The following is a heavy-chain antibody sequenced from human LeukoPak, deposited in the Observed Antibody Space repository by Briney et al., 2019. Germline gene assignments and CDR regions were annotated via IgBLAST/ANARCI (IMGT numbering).Heavy chain of an antibody. CDR1: GGSISSGSYY. CDR3: ARTYYYGSGSSYFDP. Sequence: SQTLSLTCTVSGGSISSGSYYWSWIRQPAGKGLEWIGRIYTSGSTNYNPSLKSRVTISVDTSKNQFSLKLRSVTAADTAVYYCARTYYYGSGSSYFDPWGQGTLVTVSS. V-gene: IGHV4-61*02. CDR2: IYTSGST. D-gene: IGHD3-10*01. J-gene: IGHJ5*02.